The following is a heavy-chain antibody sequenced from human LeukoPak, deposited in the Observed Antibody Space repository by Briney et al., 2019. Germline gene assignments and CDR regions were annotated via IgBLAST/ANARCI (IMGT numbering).Heavy chain of an antibody. CDR3: ATYTGTYSGYFDY. J-gene: IGHJ4*03. CDR2: IYSGGST. Sequence: QSGGSLRLSCAASGFTVSSNYMSWVRQAPGKGLEWVSVIYSGGSTYYADSVKGRFTISRDNSKNTLYLQMNSLRAEDTAVYYCATYTGTYSGYFDYWGQGTLVTVSS. V-gene: IGHV3-66*01. D-gene: IGHD1-1*01. CDR1: GFTVSSNY.